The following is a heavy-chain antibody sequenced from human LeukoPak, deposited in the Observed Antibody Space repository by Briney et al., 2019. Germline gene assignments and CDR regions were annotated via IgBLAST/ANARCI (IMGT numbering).Heavy chain of an antibody. V-gene: IGHV3-48*04. D-gene: IGHD3-10*01. CDR3: ASTIWFGELIDY. CDR2: ISSSSSNI. CDR1: GFTFSSYS. Sequence: GGSLRLSCAASGFTFSSYSMNWDRQAPGKGLEWVSYISSSSSNIYYADSVKGRFTISRDNAKNSLYLQMNSLRAEDTAVYYCASTIWFGELIDYWGQGTLVTVSS. J-gene: IGHJ4*02.